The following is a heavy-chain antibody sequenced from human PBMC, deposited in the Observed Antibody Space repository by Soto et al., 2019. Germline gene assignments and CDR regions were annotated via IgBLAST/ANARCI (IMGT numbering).Heavy chain of an antibody. V-gene: IGHV4-61*02. D-gene: IGHD3-10*01. J-gene: IGHJ3*02. Sequence: PSETLSLTCTVSGGSISSGGYYWSWIRQHPGKGVEWIGRIYTSGSTNYNPSLKSRVTMSVDTSKNQFSLKLSSVTAADTAVYYCARAPRDSXYYGSGSYYNGYDAFDIWGPGTMVTVSS. CDR1: GGSISSGGYY. CDR3: ARAPRDSXYYGSGSYYNGYDAFDI. CDR2: IYTSGST.